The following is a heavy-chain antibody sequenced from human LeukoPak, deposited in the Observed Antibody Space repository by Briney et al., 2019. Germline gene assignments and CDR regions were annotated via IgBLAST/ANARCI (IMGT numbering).Heavy chain of an antibody. V-gene: IGHV1-18*01. J-gene: IGHJ6*02. CDR3: AREKPQGRLWFGELLSYPYYGMDV. CDR1: GYTFTSYG. CDR2: ISAYNGNT. D-gene: IGHD3-10*01. Sequence: ASVKVSCKASGYTFTSYGISWVRQAPGQGLEWMGWISAYNGNTNYAQKLQGRVTMTTDTSTSTAYMELRSLRSDDTAVYYCAREKPQGRLWFGELLSYPYYGMDVWGQGTTVTVSS.